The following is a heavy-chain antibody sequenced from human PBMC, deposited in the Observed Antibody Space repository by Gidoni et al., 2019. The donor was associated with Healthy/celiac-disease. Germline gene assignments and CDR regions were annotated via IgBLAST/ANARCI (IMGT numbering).Heavy chain of an antibody. CDR3: TRDGVLWFGESD. D-gene: IGHD3-10*01. CDR2: IGSKAYGGTT. J-gene: IGHJ4*02. CDR1: GFTFGDYA. V-gene: IGHV3-49*05. Sequence: EVQLVESGGGLVKPGRSLRLACKASGFTFGDYALSWFRPAPGKGLEWVGFIGSKAYGGTTEYAASVKGRFTISRDDSKSIAYLQMNSLKTEDTAVYYCTRDGVLWFGESDWGQGTLVTVSS.